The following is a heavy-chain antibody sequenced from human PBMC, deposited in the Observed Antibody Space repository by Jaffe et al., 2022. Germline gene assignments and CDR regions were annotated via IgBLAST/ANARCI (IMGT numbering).Heavy chain of an antibody. CDR2: IYYSGST. J-gene: IGHJ4*02. Sequence: QVQLQESGPGLVKPSETLSLTCTVSGGSISSYYWSWIRQPPGKGLEWIGYIYYSGSTNYNPSLKSRVTISVDTSKNQFSLKLSSVTAADTAVYYCARDLYGGGWYYFDYWGQGTLVTVSS. CDR1: GGSISSYY. CDR3: ARDLYGGGWYYFDY. V-gene: IGHV4-59*01. D-gene: IGHD6-19*01.